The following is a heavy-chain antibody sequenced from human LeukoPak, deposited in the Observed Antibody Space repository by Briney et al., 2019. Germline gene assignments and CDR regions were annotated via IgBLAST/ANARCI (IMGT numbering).Heavy chain of an antibody. J-gene: IGHJ5*02. D-gene: IGHD2-2*01. CDR2: INHSGST. Sequence: SETLSLTCAVYGESFSAYSWNWIRRSPGKGLEWIGEINHSGSTNYNPSLKSRVTISVDTSKNQTSKRQFSLKLNSVTAADTAVYYCTRERSTPGINWFDPWGQGTLVTVSS. V-gene: IGHV4-34*01. CDR1: GESFSAYS. CDR3: TRERSTPGINWFDP.